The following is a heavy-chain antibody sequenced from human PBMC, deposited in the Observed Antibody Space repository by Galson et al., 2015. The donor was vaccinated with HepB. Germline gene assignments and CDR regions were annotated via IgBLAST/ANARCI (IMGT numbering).Heavy chain of an antibody. CDR3: ARGGGLLWFRELLGGGPQPYYMDV. CDR1: GGSFSGYY. D-gene: IGHD3-10*01. CDR2: INHSGST. Sequence: ETLSLTCAVYGGSFSGYYWSWIRQPPGKGLEWIGEINHSGSTNYNPSLKSRVTISVDTSKNQFSLKLSSVTAADTAVYYCARGGGLLWFRELLGGGPQPYYMDVWGKGTTVTVSS. V-gene: IGHV4-34*01. J-gene: IGHJ6*03.